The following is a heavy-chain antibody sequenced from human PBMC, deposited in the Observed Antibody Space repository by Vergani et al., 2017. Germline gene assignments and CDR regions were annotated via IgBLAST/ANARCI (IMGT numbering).Heavy chain of an antibody. D-gene: IGHD2-2*01. V-gene: IGHV1-18*04. CDR3: ANSQFTSSWPFDY. CDR1: GYTFTSYG. J-gene: IGHJ4*02. CDR2: IVPIFDKI. Sequence: QVQLVQSGAEVKKPGASVKVSCKASGYTFTSYGISWVRLAPGQGLEWMGRIVPIFDKINYEPKFQGRVTITADESTNIAYMELTSLTSDDSAIYYCANSQFTSSWPFDYWGQGTPVTVSS.